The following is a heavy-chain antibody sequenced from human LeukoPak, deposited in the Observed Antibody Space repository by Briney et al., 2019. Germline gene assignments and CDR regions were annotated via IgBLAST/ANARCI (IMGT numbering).Heavy chain of an antibody. V-gene: IGHV1-18*01. D-gene: IGHD3-22*01. CDR2: ISAYNGNT. CDR3: ARDGGNYYDGSGYYSPPDY. CDR1: GYTFTSYG. Sequence: GASVKVSCKASGYTFTSYGISWVRQAPGQGLEWMGWISAYNGNTNYAQKLQGRVTMTTDTSTSTAYMELRSLRSDDTAVYYCARDGGNYYDGSGYYSPPDYWGQGTLVTVSS. J-gene: IGHJ4*02.